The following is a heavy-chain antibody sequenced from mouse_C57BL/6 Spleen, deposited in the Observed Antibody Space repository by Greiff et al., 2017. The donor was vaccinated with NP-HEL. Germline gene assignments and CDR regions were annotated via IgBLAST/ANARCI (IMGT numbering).Heavy chain of an antibody. J-gene: IGHJ2*01. CDR2: IYPGSGST. Sequence: VQLQESGAELVKPGASVKMSCKASGYTFTSYWITWVKQRPGQGLEWIGDIYPGSGSTNYNEKFKSKATLTVDTSSSTAYMQLSSLTSEDSAVYYCARGSYYSNYGFDYWGQGTTLTVSS. CDR3: ARGSYYSNYGFDY. CDR1: GYTFTSYW. D-gene: IGHD2-5*01. V-gene: IGHV1-55*01.